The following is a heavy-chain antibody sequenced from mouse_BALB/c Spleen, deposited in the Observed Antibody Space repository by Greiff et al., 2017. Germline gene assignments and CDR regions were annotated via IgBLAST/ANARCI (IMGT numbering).Heavy chain of an antibody. CDR2: IHPSDSET. CDR3: ARYPYDCYYGFDY. V-gene: IGHV1S82*01. CDR1: GYSFTSYW. D-gene: IGHD2-3*01. J-gene: IGHJ2*01. Sequence: VQLQQPGAELVRPGASVKLSCTASGYSFTSYWMNWVKQRPGQGLEWIGMIHPSDSETRLNQKFKDKATMTVDKSTSTAYMQLSMPTSEDSAVYYYARYPYDCYYGFDYWGQGTTLTVSS.